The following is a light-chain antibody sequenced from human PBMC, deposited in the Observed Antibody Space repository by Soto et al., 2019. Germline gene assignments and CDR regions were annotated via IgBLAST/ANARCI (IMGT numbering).Light chain of an antibody. CDR1: QSVSSN. CDR2: DIS. Sequence: EILITQSPATLSVSPGERATLSCRASQSVSSNLAWYQQKPGQAPRVLIYDISTTATGIPTRFSGSGSGTDFTLPIRSLEAEDFAVYYCQQRSNWATFGPGTKVDIK. V-gene: IGKV3-11*01. J-gene: IGKJ3*01. CDR3: QQRSNWAT.